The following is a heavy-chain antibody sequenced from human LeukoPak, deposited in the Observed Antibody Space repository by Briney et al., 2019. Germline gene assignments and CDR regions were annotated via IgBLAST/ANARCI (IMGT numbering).Heavy chain of an antibody. Sequence: GGSLRLSCAASGFTFSSYSMNWVRQAPGKGLEWVSSISSSSSYIYYADSVKGRFTISRDNARNSLYLQMNSLRAEDTAVYYCARDPYSGTYGDTYYYMDVWGKGTTVTISS. CDR3: ARDPYSGTYGDTYYYMDV. D-gene: IGHD1-26*01. CDR2: ISSSSSYI. V-gene: IGHV3-21*01. CDR1: GFTFSSYS. J-gene: IGHJ6*03.